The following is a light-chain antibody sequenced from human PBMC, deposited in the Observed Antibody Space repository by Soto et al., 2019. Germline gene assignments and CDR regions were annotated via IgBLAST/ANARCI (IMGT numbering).Light chain of an antibody. CDR2: AAS. CDR1: QTISSY. V-gene: IGKV1-39*01. J-gene: IGKJ5*01. Sequence: DIQMTQSPSSLSASVGVRVTITCRASQTISSYLNWYQQKPGKAPKLLIYAASSLQSGVPSRFSGSGSGTDFTLTISCLQPEDFATYYCQQTYSTLSITFGQGTRLEIK. CDR3: QQTYSTLSIT.